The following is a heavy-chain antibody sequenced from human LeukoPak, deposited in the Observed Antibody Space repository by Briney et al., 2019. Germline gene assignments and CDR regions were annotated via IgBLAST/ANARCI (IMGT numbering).Heavy chain of an antibody. CDR3: ARHKARLRFLEWFPLGVDY. D-gene: IGHD3-3*01. J-gene: IGHJ4*02. CDR2: IYYSGST. CDR1: GGSISSYY. V-gene: IGHV4-59*01. Sequence: SETLSLTCTVSGGSISSYYWSWIRQPPGKGLEWIGYIYYSGSTNYNPSLKSRVTISVDTSKNQLSLKLSSVTAADTAVYYCARHKARLRFLEWFPLGVDYWGQGTLVTVSS.